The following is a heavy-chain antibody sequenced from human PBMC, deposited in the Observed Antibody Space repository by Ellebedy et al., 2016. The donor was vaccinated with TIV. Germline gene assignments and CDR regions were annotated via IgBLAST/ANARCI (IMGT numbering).Heavy chain of an antibody. V-gene: IGHV3-30-3*01. CDR1: GFTFSSYL. J-gene: IGHJ4*02. D-gene: IGHD1-26*01. CDR2: LSSDGNRK. Sequence: PGGSLRFSCAASGFTFSSYLMHWVRQAPGKGLEWVAALSSDGNRKYYPDSVKGRFTMSSDNSKNTVYLQMNSLRSEDTAVYYCARDPEWERRGDYYFDSWGQGALVTVSS. CDR3: ARDPEWERRGDYYFDS.